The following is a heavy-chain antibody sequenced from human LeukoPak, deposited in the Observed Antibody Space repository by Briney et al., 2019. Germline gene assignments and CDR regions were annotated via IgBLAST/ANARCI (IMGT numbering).Heavy chain of an antibody. J-gene: IGHJ4*02. D-gene: IGHD3-10*01. CDR3: ARDLSYSLEY. V-gene: IGHV3-74*01. CDR2: IKGDGSST. Sequence: GGSLRLSCAASGFTFNDYWMHWVRQAPGKGLVWVSRIKGDGSSTTYADSVKGRFTTSRDNAKNTLYLQMNSLRAEDTAVYYCARDLSYSLEYWGQGTLVTVSS. CDR1: GFTFNDYW.